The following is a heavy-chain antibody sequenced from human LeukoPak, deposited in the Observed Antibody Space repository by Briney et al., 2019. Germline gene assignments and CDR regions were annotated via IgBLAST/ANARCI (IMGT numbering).Heavy chain of an antibody. CDR3: AKGEGFYYYMDV. CDR2: ISYDGSNK. CDR1: GFTFSSYA. Sequence: GGSLRLSCAASGFTFSSYAMHWVRQAPGKGLEWVAVISYDGSNKYYADSVKGRFTISRDNSKNTLFLQMNSLRVEDTAVYYCAKGEGFYYYMDVWGKGTTVTVSS. J-gene: IGHJ6*03. V-gene: IGHV3-30-3*01.